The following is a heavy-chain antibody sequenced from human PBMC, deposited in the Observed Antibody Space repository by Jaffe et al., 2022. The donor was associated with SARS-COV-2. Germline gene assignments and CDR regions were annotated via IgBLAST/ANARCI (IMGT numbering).Heavy chain of an antibody. J-gene: IGHJ4*02. CDR2: INAGAGNT. CDR1: GYTFTNYA. CDR3: ARVYYIDY. V-gene: IGHV1-3*01. Sequence: QVQLVQSGAEVKKPGASVKVSCKASGYTFTNYAIHWVRQAPGQRLEWMGWINAGAGNTRYSQKFQDRVTITRDTSANTAYMELSSLRSEDTAVYYCARVYYIDYWGQGTLVTVSS.